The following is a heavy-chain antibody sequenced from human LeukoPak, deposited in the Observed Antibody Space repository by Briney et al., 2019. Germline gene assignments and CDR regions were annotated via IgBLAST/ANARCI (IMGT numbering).Heavy chain of an antibody. D-gene: IGHD5-24*01. CDR3: ARLGDGDNYGDWYFDL. CDR2: IYYSGST. J-gene: IGHJ2*01. Sequence: SETLSLTCSVSGGSIRRFYWSWIRQPPGKGLEWIGYIYYSGSTNYNPSLKSRVTISVDTSKNQFSLKLSSVTAADTAVYYCARLGDGDNYGDWYFDLWGRGTLVTVSS. CDR1: GGSIRRFY. V-gene: IGHV4-59*08.